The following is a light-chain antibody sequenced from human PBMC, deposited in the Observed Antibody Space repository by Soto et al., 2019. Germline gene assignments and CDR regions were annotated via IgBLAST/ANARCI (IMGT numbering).Light chain of an antibody. CDR2: ERS. CDR1: SSDVGSYNL. V-gene: IGLV2-23*01. J-gene: IGLJ2*01. CDR3: CSYAGSSTTVV. Sequence: QSVLTQPASVSGSPGQSITISCTGTSSDVGSYNLVSWYQQHPGKAPKLMIYERSKRPSGVSNRFSGSQSGNTASLTISGLQAEDEADYYCCSYAGSSTTVVFGGGTKLTVL.